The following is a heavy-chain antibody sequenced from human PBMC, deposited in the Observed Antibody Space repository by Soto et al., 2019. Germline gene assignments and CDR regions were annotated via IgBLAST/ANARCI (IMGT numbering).Heavy chain of an antibody. J-gene: IGHJ4*02. V-gene: IGHV1-18*01. CDR3: AKCAYYYDSSGYFGY. CDR1: GYTVTSYG. D-gene: IGHD3-22*01. CDR2: ISAYNGNT. Sequence: ASVKVSCKASGYTVTSYGISWVRQAPGQGLEWMGWISAYNGNTNYAQKLQGRVTMTTDTSTSTAYMELRSLRAEDTAVYYCAKCAYYYDSSGYFGYWGQGTLVTVSS.